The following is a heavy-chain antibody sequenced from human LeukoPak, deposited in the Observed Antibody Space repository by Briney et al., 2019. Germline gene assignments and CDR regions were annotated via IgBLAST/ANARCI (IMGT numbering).Heavy chain of an antibody. V-gene: IGHV4-4*07. D-gene: IGHD2-21*02. CDR2: IYTSGST. CDR3: AREWYCGGDCYDAFDI. J-gene: IGHJ3*02. Sequence: SETLSLTCTVSGGSISRYYWSWIRQPAGKGLEWIGRIYTSGSTNYNPSLKSRVTMSVDTSKNQFSLKLSSVTAADTAVYYCAREWYCGGDCYDAFDIWGQGTMVTVSS. CDR1: GGSISRYY.